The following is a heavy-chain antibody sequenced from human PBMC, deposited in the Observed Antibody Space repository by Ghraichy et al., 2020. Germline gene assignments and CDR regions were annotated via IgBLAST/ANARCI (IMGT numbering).Heavy chain of an antibody. J-gene: IGHJ4*02. CDR2: INHSGST. CDR1: GGSFGGYY. V-gene: IGHV4-34*01. D-gene: IGHD3-9*01. CDR3: ARSVTYYDILTGYYTKDRYDY. Sequence: SETLSLTCAVYGGSFGGYYWSWIRQPPGKGLEWIGEINHSGSTNYNPSLKSRVTISVDTSKNQFSLKLSSVTAADTAVYYCARSVTYYDILTGYYTKDRYDYWGQGTLVTVSS.